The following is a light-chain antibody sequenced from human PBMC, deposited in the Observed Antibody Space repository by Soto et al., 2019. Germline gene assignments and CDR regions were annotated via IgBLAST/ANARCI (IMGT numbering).Light chain of an antibody. CDR2: EAT. CDR1: SSDVGNNF. J-gene: IGLJ3*02. Sequence: QSALTQPASVSGSPGQSITISCTGFSSDVGNNFISWYQQHPGKVPKLIISEATERPSGVSNRFSGSKSGSTASLTISGIQAEDEADYYCCSYARTDIYVLFGGGTKLTVL. CDR3: CSYARTDIYVL. V-gene: IGLV2-23*01.